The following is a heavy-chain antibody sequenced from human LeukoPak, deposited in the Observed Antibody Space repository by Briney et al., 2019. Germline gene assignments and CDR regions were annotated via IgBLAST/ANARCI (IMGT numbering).Heavy chain of an antibody. V-gene: IGHV3-7*03. Sequence: QPGGSLRLSCAASGFTFTSYWMNWVRQAPGKGLEWVASISNGGYPTYYVDSVRGRFTISRDDARNSLFLQINGLRADDTAVYYCTRENYVPDSWGQGTLVTVSS. D-gene: IGHD3-10*02. J-gene: IGHJ4*02. CDR2: ISNGGYPT. CDR3: TRENYVPDS. CDR1: GFTFTSYW.